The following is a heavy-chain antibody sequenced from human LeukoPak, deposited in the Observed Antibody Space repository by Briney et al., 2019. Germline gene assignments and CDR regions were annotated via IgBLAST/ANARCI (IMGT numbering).Heavy chain of an antibody. CDR2: ITTSSDYM. J-gene: IGHJ4*02. V-gene: IGHV3-11*01. CDR1: GFPLNNYY. D-gene: IGHD1-1*01. CDR3: ARGHFELPL. Sequence: GGSLRLSCAASGFPLNNYYMSWIRQAPGKGLEWVSYITTSSDYMYYADSVKGRFTISRDNAKNSLYLQMNSLSAEDTAMYCCARGHFELPLWGQGTLVTVSS.